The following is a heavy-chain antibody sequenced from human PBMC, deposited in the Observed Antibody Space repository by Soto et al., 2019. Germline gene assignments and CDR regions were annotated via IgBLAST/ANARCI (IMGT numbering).Heavy chain of an antibody. V-gene: IGHV3-30*18. CDR3: AKDRSSSWYEDS. J-gene: IGHJ4*02. CDR2: ISYDGSNK. Sequence: GASLRLSFAASGFTFSSYGMHWVRQAPGKGLGWVAVISYDGSNKYYADSVKGRFTISRDNSKNTLYLQMNSLRAEDTAVYYCAKDRSSSWYEDSWGQGTLVTVSS. D-gene: IGHD6-13*01. CDR1: GFTFSSYG.